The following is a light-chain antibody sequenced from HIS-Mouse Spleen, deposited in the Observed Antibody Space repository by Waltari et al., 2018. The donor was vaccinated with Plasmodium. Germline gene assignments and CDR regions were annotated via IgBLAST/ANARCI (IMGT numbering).Light chain of an antibody. V-gene: IGKV1-33*01. J-gene: IGKJ4*01. CDR3: QQYDNLPLT. CDR1: QDISNY. Sequence: DIQMTQSPSSLSASVGDRVTITFQASQDISNYLNWYKQKPGKAPKLLIYDASNLETGVPSRFSGSGSGTDFTFTISSLQPEDIATYYCQQYDNLPLTFGGGTKVEIK. CDR2: DAS.